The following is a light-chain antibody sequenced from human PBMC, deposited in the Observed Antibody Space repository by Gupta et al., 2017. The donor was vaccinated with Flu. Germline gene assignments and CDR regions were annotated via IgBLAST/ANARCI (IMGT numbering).Light chain of an antibody. Sequence: DIQMTQSPSSLSASVGDRVTITCQASQDISNYLNWYQQKPGKAPKLLIYNTSSLEAGVPSRFSGTGSGTDFTSTISSLQPEDIATYYCQQYDNLPLTFGGGTKVEIK. J-gene: IGKJ4*01. CDR1: QDISNY. CDR2: NTS. V-gene: IGKV1-33*01. CDR3: QQYDNLPLT.